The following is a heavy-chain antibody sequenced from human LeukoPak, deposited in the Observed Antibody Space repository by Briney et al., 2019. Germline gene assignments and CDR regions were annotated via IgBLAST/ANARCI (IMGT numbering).Heavy chain of an antibody. CDR3: ARSSERKYYFDY. V-gene: IGHV3-53*01. Sequence: GGSLRLSCAASGFTVSSNYMSWVRQAPGKGLEWVSVIYSGGTTYYADSVKGRFTISRDNSKNTLYLQMNSLRAEDTAVYYCARSSERKYYFDYWGQGTLVTVSS. D-gene: IGHD3-22*01. J-gene: IGHJ4*02. CDR2: IYSGGTT. CDR1: GFTVSSNY.